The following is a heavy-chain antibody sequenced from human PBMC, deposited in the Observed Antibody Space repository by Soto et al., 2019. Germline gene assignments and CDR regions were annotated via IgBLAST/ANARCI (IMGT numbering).Heavy chain of an antibody. D-gene: IGHD2-21*01. V-gene: IGHV4-39*01. Sequence: SETLSLTCTVSGVSIHNSHSFWAWIRQPPGKGLQFIASVYHNGGAHYNSSLKSRVTISVDTANNQVSLRMRPLTAADTAFYYCGRVVEGATRHTDPDSWGQGILVTVSS. CDR2: VYHNGGA. CDR1: GVSIHNSHSF. CDR3: GRVVEGATRHTDPDS. J-gene: IGHJ5*01.